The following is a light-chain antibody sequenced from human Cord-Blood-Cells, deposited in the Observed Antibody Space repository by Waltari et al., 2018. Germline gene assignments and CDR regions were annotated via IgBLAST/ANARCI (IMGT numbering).Light chain of an antibody. J-gene: IGLJ3*02. Sequence: SYELTQPPSVSVSPGQTARITSSGDALPKQYAYWYQQKPGQAPVLVIEKDSETPSGIPERFSGPSSGTTVTLTISGGQAADEADYYCQSADSSGTYPVFGGGTKLTVL. V-gene: IGLV3-25*02. CDR2: KDS. CDR3: QSADSSGTYPV. CDR1: ALPKQY.